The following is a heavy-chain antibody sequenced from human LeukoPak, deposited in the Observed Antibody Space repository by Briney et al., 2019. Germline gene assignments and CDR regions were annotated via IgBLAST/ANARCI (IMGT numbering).Heavy chain of an antibody. D-gene: IGHD6-13*01. Sequence: GGSLRLSCAASGFTFYDYAMHWVRQAPGKGLESVSLISGDATSTYYADSVKGRFTISRDNSKNSLYLQMNSLRTEDTALHYCAKAPDAYSRSWSDYWGQGTLVTVSS. V-gene: IGHV3-43*02. CDR3: AKAPDAYSRSWSDY. CDR2: ISGDATST. CDR1: GFTFYDYA. J-gene: IGHJ4*02.